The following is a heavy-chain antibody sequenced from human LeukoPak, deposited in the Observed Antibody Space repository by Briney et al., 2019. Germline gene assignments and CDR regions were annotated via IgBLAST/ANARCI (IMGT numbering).Heavy chain of an antibody. J-gene: IGHJ2*01. CDR3: AREKRIVGATVTRYFDL. Sequence: SETLSLTCTVSGGSISSYYWSWIRQPPGKGLEWIGYIYYSGNTNYNPSLKSRVTISVDTSKNQFSLKLSSVTAADTAVYYCAREKRIVGATVTRYFDLWGRGTLVTVSS. CDR2: IYYSGNT. V-gene: IGHV4-59*01. CDR1: GGSISSYY. D-gene: IGHD1-26*01.